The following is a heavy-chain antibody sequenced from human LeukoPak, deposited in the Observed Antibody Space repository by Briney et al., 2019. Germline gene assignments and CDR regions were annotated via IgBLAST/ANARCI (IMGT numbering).Heavy chain of an antibody. CDR1: GFTFSSYE. V-gene: IGHV3-48*03. Sequence: GGSLRLSCAASGFTFSSYEMNWVRQAPGKGLEWVSYISSSGSTIYYADSVKGRFTISRDNAKNSLYLQMNSLRAEDTAVYYCASGYYGSGSYYTPPHYWGQGTLVTVSS. CDR3: ASGYYGSGSYYTPPHY. D-gene: IGHD3-10*01. CDR2: ISSSGSTI. J-gene: IGHJ4*02.